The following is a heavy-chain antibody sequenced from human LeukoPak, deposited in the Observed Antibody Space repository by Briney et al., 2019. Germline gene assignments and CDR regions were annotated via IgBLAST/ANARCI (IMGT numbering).Heavy chain of an antibody. D-gene: IGHD3-16*01. CDR3: AKDMRPLLTFSSDY. J-gene: IGHJ4*02. Sequence: GGSLRLSCAASGFTLDDYAMHWVRQAPGKGLEWVSLIRGDGASTYYADSVKGRFTISRDNRKNSLYLQMNSLRTEETALYYCAKDMRPLLTFSSDYWGQGALGTVSS. CDR2: IRGDGAST. V-gene: IGHV3-43*02. CDR1: GFTLDDYA.